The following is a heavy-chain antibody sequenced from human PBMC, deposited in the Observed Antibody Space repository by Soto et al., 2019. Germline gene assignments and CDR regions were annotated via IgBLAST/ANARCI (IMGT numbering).Heavy chain of an antibody. V-gene: IGHV3-21*01. CDR1: GFSFSAYN. Sequence: PGGSLRLSCIGSGFSFSAYNMNWVRQAPGKGLECVSSIKVGSSRIYQPDSMKGRFTISRDDARNSVYLQINSLRAEDTALYFCARSPKIGVRGAFWGRGTQVTVSS. J-gene: IGHJ1*01. CDR3: ARSPKIGVRGAF. D-gene: IGHD3-16*01. CDR2: IKVGSSRI.